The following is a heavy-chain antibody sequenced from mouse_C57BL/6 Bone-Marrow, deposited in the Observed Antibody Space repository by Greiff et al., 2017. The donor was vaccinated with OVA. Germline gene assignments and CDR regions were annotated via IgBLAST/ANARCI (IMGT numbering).Heavy chain of an antibody. Sequence: EVKVEESGAELVRPGASVKLSCTASGFNIKDDYMHWVKQRPEQGLEWIGWIDPENGDTEYASKFQGKATITADTSSNTAYLQLSSLTSEDTAVYYCTGYYYGDFDVWGTGTTVTVSS. D-gene: IGHD1-1*01. CDR2: IDPENGDT. CDR3: TGYYYGDFDV. CDR1: GFNIKDDY. J-gene: IGHJ1*03. V-gene: IGHV14-4*01.